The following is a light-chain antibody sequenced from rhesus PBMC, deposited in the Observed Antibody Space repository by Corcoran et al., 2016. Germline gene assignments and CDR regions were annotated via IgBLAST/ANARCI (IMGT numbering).Light chain of an antibody. CDR2: RAS. J-gene: IGKJ1*01. CDR3: QQGNSIPWT. Sequence: EIVVTQSPTSMAVSQGERGTISCTASSSVSTSYLHWYQQKPGFPSRLLFYRASSLASGVPARFSGGGSGTSYTLTISSIEAEDAANYYCQQGNSIPWTFGQGTKVEIK. CDR1: SSVSTS. V-gene: IGKV3-42*01.